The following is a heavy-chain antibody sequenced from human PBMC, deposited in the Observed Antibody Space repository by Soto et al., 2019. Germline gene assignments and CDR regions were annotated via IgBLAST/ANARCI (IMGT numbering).Heavy chain of an antibody. D-gene: IGHD6-13*01. CDR3: ASAAGNVGDY. Sequence: GGSLRLSCAPSGFTVSSNDMTWVRQAPGKGLEWVSVIYSGGSTYYADSVKGRFTISRDNSKNTLYLQMNSLRAEDTPVYYCASAAGNVGDYWGQGTLVTVSS. CDR2: IYSGGST. V-gene: IGHV3-53*01. J-gene: IGHJ4*02. CDR1: GFTVSSND.